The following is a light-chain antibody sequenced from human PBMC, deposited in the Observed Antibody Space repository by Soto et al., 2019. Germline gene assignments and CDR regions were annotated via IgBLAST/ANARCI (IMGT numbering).Light chain of an antibody. V-gene: IGKV2-28*01. J-gene: IGKJ1*01. CDR2: LGV. Sequence: EIVMTQSPPSLSVIPGEPASLSCRSSQSVLHPNGNTYLDWYLQKPGQSPQLLIYLGVYRASGVSDRFSGSGTGTDFTLKISRVEAEDVGVYYCMQAQQTPTFGQGTKLEIQ. CDR1: QSVLHPNGNTY. CDR3: MQAQQTPT.